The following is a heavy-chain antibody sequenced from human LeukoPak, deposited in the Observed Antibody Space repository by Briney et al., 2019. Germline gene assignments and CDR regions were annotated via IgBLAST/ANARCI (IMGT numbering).Heavy chain of an antibody. CDR2: ISAYNCNT. J-gene: IGHJ4*02. CDR3: ERSDYSSSWYSNFDY. D-gene: IGHD6-13*01. Sequence: ASVNVSRKASGYTFTSYGIIWVRQPPGQGLEWMGWISAYNCNTNYAQKLEERLTMHTDTHKSTVYVEVSTLSSDDTAVYYCERSDYSSSWYSNFDYWGQGTLVTGSS. CDR1: GYTFTSYG. V-gene: IGHV1-18*01.